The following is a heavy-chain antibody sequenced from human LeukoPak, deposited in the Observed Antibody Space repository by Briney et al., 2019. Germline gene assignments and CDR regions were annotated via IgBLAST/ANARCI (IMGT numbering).Heavy chain of an antibody. CDR3: ARTLYTASAPGGFDY. D-gene: IGHD5-18*01. CDR1: GYTFTGHY. CDR2: INPKNAAT. Sequence: GASVKVSCKASGYTFTGHYIHWVRQAPGQGLEWMGWINPKNAATNYAQKFQGRVTMTRDTSTGTVYMEVNALRSDDTAVYYCARTLYTASAPGGFDYWGQGTLVTVSS. V-gene: IGHV1-2*02. J-gene: IGHJ4*02.